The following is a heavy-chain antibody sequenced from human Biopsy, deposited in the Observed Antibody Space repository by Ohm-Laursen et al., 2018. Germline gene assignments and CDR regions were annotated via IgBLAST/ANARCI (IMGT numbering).Heavy chain of an antibody. Sequence: SLRLSCAASGFSVSSYDMNWVRQAPGKGLEWISYISETSSHIYGADSVRGRFTVARDIAKNSLYLQLNSLRVEDTAVYYCARGSSRRAREGGMDVWGQGTTVTVSS. CDR3: ARGSSRRAREGGMDV. CDR1: GFSVSSYD. J-gene: IGHJ6*02. V-gene: IGHV3-21*01. D-gene: IGHD6-6*01. CDR2: ISETSSHI.